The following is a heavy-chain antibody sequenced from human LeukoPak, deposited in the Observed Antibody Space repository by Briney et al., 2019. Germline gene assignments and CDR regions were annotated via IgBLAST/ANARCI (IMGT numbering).Heavy chain of an antibody. CDR3: ARNRDSRGFDY. Sequence: GESLKISCKGSGYSFTSYWIGWVRQMPGKCLKWMGIIYPGDPDTRYSPSFQGQVTISADKSISTAYLQWSSLKASDTAMYYCARNRDSRGFDYWGQGTLVTVSS. V-gene: IGHV5-51*01. CDR2: IYPGDPDT. CDR1: GYSFTSYW. D-gene: IGHD3-22*01. J-gene: IGHJ4*02.